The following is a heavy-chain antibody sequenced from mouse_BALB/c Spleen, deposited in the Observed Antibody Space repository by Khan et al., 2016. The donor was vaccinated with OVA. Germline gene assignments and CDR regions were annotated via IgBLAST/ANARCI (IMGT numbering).Heavy chain of an antibody. V-gene: IGHV2-6-7*01. J-gene: IGHJ3*01. D-gene: IGHD1-2*01. CDR3: ARELRLGGFAY. CDR2: IWGDGST. CDR1: GFSLTGFG. Sequence: QVQLKQSGPGLVAPSQSLSITCTVSGFSLTGFGVNWVRQPPGKGLEWLGMIWGDGSTDYNSALKSRLSINKDNSKGQVFLKMNSLRTDDTARYYCARELRLGGFAYWGQGTLVTVST.